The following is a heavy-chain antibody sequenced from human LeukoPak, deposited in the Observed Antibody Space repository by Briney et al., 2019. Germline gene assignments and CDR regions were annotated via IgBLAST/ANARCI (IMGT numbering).Heavy chain of an antibody. CDR3: VIYCDSSGTPPGGIDY. CDR1: GGSFSGYY. D-gene: IGHD3-22*01. V-gene: IGHV4-34*01. J-gene: IGHJ4*02. Sequence: PSETLSPTCAVYGGSFSGYYWSWIRQPPGKGLEWIGEINHSGSTNYNPSLKSRVTISVDTSKNQFSLKLSSVTAADTAVYYCVIYCDSSGTPPGGIDYWGQGTLVTVSS. CDR2: INHSGST.